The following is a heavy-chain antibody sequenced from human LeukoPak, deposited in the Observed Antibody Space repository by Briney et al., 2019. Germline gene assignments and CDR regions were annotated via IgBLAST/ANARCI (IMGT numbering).Heavy chain of an antibody. D-gene: IGHD6-19*01. V-gene: IGHV5-51*01. CDR3: ARPGTSGWYASFDY. J-gene: IGHJ4*02. CDR1: GYSFPTYW. Sequence: GESLNISCQGSGYSFPTYWIGWVRQIPGKGLEWMGIIYPGDSDTTYSPPLQGQDTISADKSISTAYLQWSSLRASHTAMYYCARPGTSGWYASFDYGGEGTLVTVSA. CDR2: IYPGDSDT.